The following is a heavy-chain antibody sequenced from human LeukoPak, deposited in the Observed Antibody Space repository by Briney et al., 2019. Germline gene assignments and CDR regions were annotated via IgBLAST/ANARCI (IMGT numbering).Heavy chain of an antibody. V-gene: IGHV4-59*01. CDR2: IYYSGNT. CDR1: GGSISSYY. D-gene: IGHD4-17*01. J-gene: IGHJ4*02. CDR3: ASTMTTVTPGGNYFDY. Sequence: SSETLSLTCTVSGGSISSYYWSWIRQPPGKGLEWIGHIYYSGNTNYNPSLKSRVTISVDTSKNQFSLTLSSVTAADTAVYYCASTMTTVTPGGNYFDYWGQGTLVTVSS.